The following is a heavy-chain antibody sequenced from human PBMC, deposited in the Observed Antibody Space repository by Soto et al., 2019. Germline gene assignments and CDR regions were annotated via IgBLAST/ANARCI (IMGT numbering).Heavy chain of an antibody. V-gene: IGHV5-51*01. Sequence: GESLKISCKGSGYSFTSYWIGWVRQMPGKGLEWMGIIYPGDSDTRYSPSFQGQVTISADKSISTAYLQWSSLKASDTAMYYCARPVTISRGSDDFDIWAQRTTVTVSS. D-gene: IGHD3-9*01. CDR3: ARPVTISRGSDDFDI. J-gene: IGHJ3*02. CDR1: GYSFTSYW. CDR2: IYPGDSDT.